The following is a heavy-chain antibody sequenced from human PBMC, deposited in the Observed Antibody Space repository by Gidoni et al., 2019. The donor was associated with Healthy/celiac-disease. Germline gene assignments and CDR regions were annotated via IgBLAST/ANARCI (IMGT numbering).Heavy chain of an antibody. V-gene: IGHV3-30*18. CDR2: ISYVGSNK. CDR1: GFTFSSYG. CDR3: AKGSYGGKPYFDY. Sequence: VRLVESGGGVVQHGWPLRLSCAASGFTFSSYGMHWVRKAPGKGLEWVAVISYVGSNKYYADSVMCRFTISKDNSKNTLYLQMNSLGAEDTAVYYCAKGSYGGKPYFDYWGQGTLVTVSS. D-gene: IGHD4-17*01. J-gene: IGHJ4*02.